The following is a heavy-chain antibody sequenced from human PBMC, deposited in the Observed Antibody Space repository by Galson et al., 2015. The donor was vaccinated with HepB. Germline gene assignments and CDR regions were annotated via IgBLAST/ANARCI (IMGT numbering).Heavy chain of an antibody. CDR1: GFSFRTYW. CDR3: VQNAV. Sequence: SLRLSCAASGFSFRTYWMSWVRQAPGKGLEWVANIKEDGSEMWYVDSVKGRLTISRDNAKASLYLQMKSLRAEDTAVYYCVQNAVWGRGTTVTVSS. CDR2: IKEDGSEM. V-gene: IGHV3-7*01. J-gene: IGHJ6*02.